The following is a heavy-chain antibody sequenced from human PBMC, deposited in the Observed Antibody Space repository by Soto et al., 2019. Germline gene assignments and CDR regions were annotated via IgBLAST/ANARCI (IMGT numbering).Heavy chain of an antibody. J-gene: IGHJ6*02. CDR2: IIPIFGTA. Sequence: SVKVSCKASGGTFSSYAISWVRQAPGQGLEWMGGIIPIFGTANYAQKFQGRVTITADESTSTAYMELSSLRSEDTAVYYCARGFTTITMVRVYYYGMDVWGQATTVTVSS. CDR3: ARGFTTITMVRVYYYGMDV. CDR1: GGTFSSYA. V-gene: IGHV1-69*13. D-gene: IGHD3-10*01.